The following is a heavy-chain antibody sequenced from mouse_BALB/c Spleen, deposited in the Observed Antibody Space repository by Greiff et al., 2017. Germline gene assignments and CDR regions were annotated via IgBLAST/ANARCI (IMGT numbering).Heavy chain of an antibody. J-gene: IGHJ3*01. Sequence: QVQLQQSGAGLMKPGASVKISCKATGYTFSSYWIEWVKQRPGHGLEWIGEILPGSGSTNYNEKFKGKATFTADTSSNTAYMQLSSLTSEDSAVYYCARLTLTGAWFAYWGQGTLVTVSA. D-gene: IGHD4-1*01. CDR2: ILPGSGST. CDR1: GYTFSSYW. V-gene: IGHV1-9*01. CDR3: ARLTLTGAWFAY.